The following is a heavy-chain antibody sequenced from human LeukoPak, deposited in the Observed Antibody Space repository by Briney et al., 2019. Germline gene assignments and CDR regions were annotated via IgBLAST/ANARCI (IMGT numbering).Heavy chain of an antibody. V-gene: IGHV4-39*07. CDR3: ARGGDYVWGSYRNAFDI. CDR2: IYYSGST. J-gene: IGHJ3*02. Sequence: SETLSLTCTVSGGSISSSSYYWGWIRQPPGKGLEWIGSIYYSGSTYYNPSLKSRVTISVDTSKNQFSLKLSSVTAADTAVYYCARGGDYVWGSYRNAFDIWGQGTMVTVSS. D-gene: IGHD3-16*02. CDR1: GGSISSSSYY.